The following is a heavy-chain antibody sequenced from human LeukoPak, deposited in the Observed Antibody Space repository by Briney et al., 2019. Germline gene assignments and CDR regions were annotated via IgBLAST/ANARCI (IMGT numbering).Heavy chain of an antibody. CDR2: IIPIFGTA. CDR1: GGTFSSHA. Sequence: SVKVSCKASGGTFSSHAISWVRQAPGQGLEWMGGIIPIFGTANYAQKFQGRVTITADESTSTAYMELSSLRSEDTAVYYCARETINAGYSSITNWFDPWGQGTLVTVSS. J-gene: IGHJ5*02. D-gene: IGHD6-13*01. CDR3: ARETINAGYSSITNWFDP. V-gene: IGHV1-69*13.